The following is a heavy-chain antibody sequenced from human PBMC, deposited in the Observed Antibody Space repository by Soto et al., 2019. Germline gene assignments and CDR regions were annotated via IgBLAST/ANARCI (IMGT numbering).Heavy chain of an antibody. Sequence: EVQLLESGGGLVQPGGSLRLSCAASGFTFSSYAMSWVCQAPGKGLEWVSAISGSGGSTYYADSVKGRFTISRDNSKNTLYLQMNSLRAEYTAVYYCAKDHIRGAVAFNYWGQGTLVTVSS. CDR1: GFTFSSYA. D-gene: IGHD6-19*01. CDR2: ISGSGGST. V-gene: IGHV3-23*01. J-gene: IGHJ4*02. CDR3: AKDHIRGAVAFNY.